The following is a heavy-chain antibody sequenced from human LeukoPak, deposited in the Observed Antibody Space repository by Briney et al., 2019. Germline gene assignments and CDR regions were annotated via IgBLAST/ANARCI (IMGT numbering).Heavy chain of an antibody. Sequence: SETLSLTCTVSGGSISSYYWSWIRQPPGKGLEWIGYIYYSGSSNYNPSLKSRVTISVDTSKNQFSLKLSSVTAADTAVYYCARYTDSRTRIYYFDYWGQGTLVTVSS. CDR3: ARYTDSRTRIYYFDY. CDR2: IYYSGSS. D-gene: IGHD2-2*02. CDR1: GGSISSYY. V-gene: IGHV4-59*01. J-gene: IGHJ4*02.